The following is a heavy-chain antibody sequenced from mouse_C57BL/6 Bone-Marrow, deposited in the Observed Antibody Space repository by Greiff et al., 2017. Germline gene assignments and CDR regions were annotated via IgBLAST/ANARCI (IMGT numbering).Heavy chain of an antibody. CDR3: ARRWLYYGNDYYAMDY. Sequence: QVQLQQPGAELVMPGASVKLSCKASGYTFTSYWMHWVKQRPGQGLEWIGEIDPSDSYTNYNQKFKGKSTLTVDKSSSTAYMQLSSLTSEDSAVYYFARRWLYYGNDYYAMDYWGQGTSVTVSS. V-gene: IGHV1-69*01. CDR1: GYTFTSYW. J-gene: IGHJ4*01. D-gene: IGHD2-1*01. CDR2: IDPSDSYT.